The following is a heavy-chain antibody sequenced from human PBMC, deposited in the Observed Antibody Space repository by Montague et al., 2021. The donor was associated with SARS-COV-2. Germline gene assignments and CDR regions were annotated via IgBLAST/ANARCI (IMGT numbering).Heavy chain of an antibody. V-gene: IGHV4-39*01. D-gene: IGHD3-10*01. CDR3: ATQEYPSFGLPGPFDV. CDR1: GGSISSSSYY. J-gene: IGHJ4*02. CDR2: IDYRGST. Sequence: SETLSLTCTVYGGSISSSSYYWAWLRQRPGKGLVWKRSIDYRGSTYSNPSLKSPVIISVDTSKYQLSMKLSSVTAADTAVHYCATQEYPSFGLPGPFDVWGQGTMVTVSS.